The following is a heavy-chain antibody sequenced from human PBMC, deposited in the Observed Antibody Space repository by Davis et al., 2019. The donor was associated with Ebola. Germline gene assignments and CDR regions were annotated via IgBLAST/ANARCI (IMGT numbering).Heavy chain of an antibody. CDR1: GYSFTNYW. Sequence: GESLKISCQGFGYSFTNYWIGWVRRMPGKGLEWVGIIYPGDSDTRYSPSFQGQVTISGDKSINTAYLQWSSLKASDTATYYCARAPYYYDVSGFYVDYWGQGTLVTVSS. CDR3: ARAPYYYDVSGFYVDY. D-gene: IGHD3-22*01. J-gene: IGHJ4*02. V-gene: IGHV5-51*01. CDR2: IYPGDSDT.